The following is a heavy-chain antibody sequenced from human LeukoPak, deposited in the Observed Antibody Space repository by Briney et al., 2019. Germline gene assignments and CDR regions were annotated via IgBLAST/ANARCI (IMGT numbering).Heavy chain of an antibody. CDR2: IKDDGRQK. V-gene: IGHV3-7*01. Sequence: PGGSLRLSCAASGFTFSSYWMTWIRQAPGKGLEWVANIKDDGRQKYYLESVKGRLTISRDNAKNSVFLQMSSLRPEDTAVYYCATGGARGWIFWGQGTLVTVSS. J-gene: IGHJ4*02. D-gene: IGHD3-3*01. CDR1: GFTFSSYW. CDR3: ATGGARGWIF.